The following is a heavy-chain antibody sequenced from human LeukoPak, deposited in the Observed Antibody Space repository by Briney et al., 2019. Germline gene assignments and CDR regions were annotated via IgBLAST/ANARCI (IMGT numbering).Heavy chain of an antibody. Sequence: GSVKVSCTASGYTFTSYRISWVRPAPWQGLEWMGWINAYNGNTNYAQKLQGRVTMTTDTSTSTAYMELRSLRSDDTAVYYCAREEIVLVPRGCYIDYWGEGTLVTVSS. J-gene: IGHJ4*02. CDR1: GYTFTSYR. V-gene: IGHV1-18*01. CDR3: AREEIVLVPRGCYIDY. CDR2: INAYNGNT. D-gene: IGHD3-22*01.